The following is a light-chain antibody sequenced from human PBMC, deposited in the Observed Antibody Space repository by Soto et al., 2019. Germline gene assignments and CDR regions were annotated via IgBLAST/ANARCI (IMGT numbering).Light chain of an antibody. CDR3: QQSYSTWT. V-gene: IGKV1-39*01. Sequence: DIQMTQSRSSLSASVGARVCSTCRASQSISSYLNWYQQKPGKAPKLLIYAASSLQSGVPSRFSGSGSGTDFTLTISSLQPEDFATYYCQQSYSTWTFGQGTKVDIK. CDR2: AAS. CDR1: QSISSY. J-gene: IGKJ1*01.